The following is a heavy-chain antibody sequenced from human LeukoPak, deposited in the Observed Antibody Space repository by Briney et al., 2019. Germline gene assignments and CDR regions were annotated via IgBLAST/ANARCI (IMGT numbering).Heavy chain of an antibody. CDR3: ARARSGSYFNFDY. V-gene: IGHV3-48*03. Sequence: GGSLRLSCVASGFTLSSFDMNWVRQAPGKGLEWVSYISGSGNTIYYADSVKGRFTISRDNAKSSLYLQMYSLRAEDTAVYYCARARSGSYFNFDYWGQGTLVTVSS. CDR1: GFTLSSFD. CDR2: ISGSGNTI. D-gene: IGHD1-26*01. J-gene: IGHJ4*02.